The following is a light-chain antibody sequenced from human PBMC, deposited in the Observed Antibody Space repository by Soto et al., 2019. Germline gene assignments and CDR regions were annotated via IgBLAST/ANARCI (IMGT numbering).Light chain of an antibody. CDR1: SSDVGGYNY. CDR2: DVN. V-gene: IGLV2-14*01. CDR3: SSYTGSSTV. J-gene: IGLJ2*01. Sequence: QSALTQPASVSGSPGQSITISCNGTSSDVGGYNYVSWYQQHPGKAPKFMIYDVNNRPSGVSNRFSGSKSGNTASLTISGLQAEDEADYYCSSYTGSSTVFGGGTKLTVL.